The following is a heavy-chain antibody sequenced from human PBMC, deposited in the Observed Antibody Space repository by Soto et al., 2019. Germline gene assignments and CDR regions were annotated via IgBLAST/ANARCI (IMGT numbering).Heavy chain of an antibody. Sequence: KQSQTLSLTCAVYGGSFSGYYWSWIRQPPGKGLEWIGEINHSGSTNYNPSLKSRVTISVDTSKNQFSLKLSSVTAADTAVYYCARDVGYCSGGSCYSRYFQHWGQGTLVTVSS. V-gene: IGHV4-34*01. CDR1: GGSFSGYY. J-gene: IGHJ1*01. CDR2: INHSGST. CDR3: ARDVGYCSGGSCYSRYFQH. D-gene: IGHD2-15*01.